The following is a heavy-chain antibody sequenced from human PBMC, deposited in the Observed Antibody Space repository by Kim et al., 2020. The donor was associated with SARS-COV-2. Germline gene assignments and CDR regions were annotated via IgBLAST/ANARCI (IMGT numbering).Heavy chain of an antibody. Sequence: GGSLRLSCAASGFTFSSYGMHWVRQAPGKGLEWVAVIWYDGSNKYYADSVKGRFTISRDNSKNTLYLQMNSLRAEDTAVYYCARAVSGSYSYYVEGLDVCGQGTTGTASS. J-gene: IGHJ6*02. D-gene: IGHD1-26*01. CDR3: ARAVSGSYSYYVEGLDV. CDR2: IWYDGSNK. CDR1: GFTFSSYG. V-gene: IGHV3-33*01.